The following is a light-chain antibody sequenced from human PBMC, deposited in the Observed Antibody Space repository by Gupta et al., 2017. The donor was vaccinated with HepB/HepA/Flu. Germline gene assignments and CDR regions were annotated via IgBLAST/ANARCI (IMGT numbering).Light chain of an antibody. Sequence: SSELTKDPAVSVSLGQTDRITCQGDSLRSYYASWYQQKPGQAPVLVIYGKNNRPSGIPDRFSGSSSGNTASLTITGAQAEDEADYYCNSRDSSGNHLKVVFGGGTKLTVL. V-gene: IGLV3-19*01. J-gene: IGLJ2*01. CDR1: SLRSYY. CDR2: GKN. CDR3: NSRDSSGNHLKVV.